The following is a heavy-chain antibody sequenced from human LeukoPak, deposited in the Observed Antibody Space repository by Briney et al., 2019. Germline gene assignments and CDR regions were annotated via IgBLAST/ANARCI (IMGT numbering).Heavy chain of an antibody. CDR3: ARNFHGDPGTFHLDY. J-gene: IGHJ4*01. V-gene: IGHV4-31*03. Sequence: SQTLSLTCTVSGGSISSGGYFWTWIRQHPGKGLEWIGYIHHSGSTNYNPSLKGRVIISADTSKNQFSLKLNSVTAADTAVYHCARNFHGDPGTFHLDYWGYGTLVTVSS. D-gene: IGHD2-21*02. CDR1: GGSISSGGYF. CDR2: IHHSGST.